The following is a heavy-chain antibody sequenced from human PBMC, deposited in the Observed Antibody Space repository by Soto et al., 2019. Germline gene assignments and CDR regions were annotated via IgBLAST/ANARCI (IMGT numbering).Heavy chain of an antibody. V-gene: IGHV3-30-3*01. CDR3: ARDQTGITTTGGGRIDH. CDR2: VSFDGSNK. D-gene: IGHD1-20*01. CDR1: GFTFSTHA. J-gene: IGHJ4*02. Sequence: QVQLVESGGGVVQPGRSLRLSCAASGFTFSTHAMHWVRQAPGKGLECVAIVSFDGSNKYYVDSVNGRFTISRYNSKNALYLQMIGLTPEDTAVYYCARDQTGITTTGGGRIDHWRKGTLVTVSS.